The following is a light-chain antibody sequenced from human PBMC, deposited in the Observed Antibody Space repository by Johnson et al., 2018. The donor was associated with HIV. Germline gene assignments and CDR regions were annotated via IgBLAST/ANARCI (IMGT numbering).Light chain of an antibody. CDR2: EDY. V-gene: IGLV1-51*02. CDR3: GTWDSSLSACYV. CDR1: SSNIGNNF. Sequence: QSVLTQPPSVSAAPGQKVTISCSGSSSNIGNNFVSWYQQLPGAAPRLLIYEDYKRPSGIPDRFSGSKSGTSATLGITGLQTGDEADYYCGTWDSSLSACYVFGTGTKVTVL. J-gene: IGLJ1*01.